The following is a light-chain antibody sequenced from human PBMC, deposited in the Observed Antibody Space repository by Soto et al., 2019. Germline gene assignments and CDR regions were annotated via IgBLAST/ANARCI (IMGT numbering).Light chain of an antibody. CDR3: SSFTSSNTVL. Sequence: QSVLTQPASVSGSPGQSITISCTGTSSDVGGYNYVSGYQQHPGKAPKLIIYNVSNRPSGVSNRFSGSKSGNTASLTISGLQAEDEGHYYCSSFTSSNTVLFGGGTKLTVL. V-gene: IGLV2-14*01. CDR2: NVS. CDR1: SSDVGGYNY. J-gene: IGLJ2*01.